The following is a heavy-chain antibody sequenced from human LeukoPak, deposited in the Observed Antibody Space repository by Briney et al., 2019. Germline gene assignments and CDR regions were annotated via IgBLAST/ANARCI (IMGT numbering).Heavy chain of an antibody. D-gene: IGHD5-12*01. V-gene: IGHV4-34*01. J-gene: IGHJ3*02. CDR1: GGSFSGYY. CDR3: AREDSGYGPMTRRGAFDI. CDR2: INHSGST. Sequence: SETLSLTCAVYGGSFSGYYWSWIRQPPGKGLEWIGEINHSGSTNYNPSLKSRVTISVDTSKNQFSLKLSSVTAADTAVYYCAREDSGYGPMTRRGAFDIWGQGTMVTVSS.